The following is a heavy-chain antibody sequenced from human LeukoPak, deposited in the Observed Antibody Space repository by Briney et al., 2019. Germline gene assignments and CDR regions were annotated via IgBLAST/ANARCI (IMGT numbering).Heavy chain of an antibody. J-gene: IGHJ4*02. CDR1: GYPISSGYY. CDR3: ARSRSSSRLAYFDY. D-gene: IGHD6-13*01. CDR2: IYHSGST. Sequence: SETQSLTCTVSGYPISSGYYWGWIRQPPGKGLEWIGSIYHSGSTYYNPSLKSRVTISVDTSKNQFSLKLSSVTAADTAVYYCARSRSSSRLAYFDYWGQGTLVTVSS. V-gene: IGHV4-38-2*02.